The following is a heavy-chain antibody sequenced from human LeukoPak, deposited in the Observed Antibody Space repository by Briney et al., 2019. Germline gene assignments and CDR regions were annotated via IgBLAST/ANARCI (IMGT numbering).Heavy chain of an antibody. CDR2: MNSNSGNT. CDR1: GYTFTTYD. V-gene: IGHV1-8*01. D-gene: IGHD3-3*01. J-gene: IGHJ6*03. CDR3: ARANYDFWSGYRIYYYYYYIDV. Sequence: ASVKVSCKASGYTFTTYDISWVRQATGQGLEWLGWMNSNSGNTGYAQKFQGRVTMTRDTSISTAYMELSSLRSEDTAVYYCARANYDFWSGYRIYYYYYYIDVWGKGTTVTVSS.